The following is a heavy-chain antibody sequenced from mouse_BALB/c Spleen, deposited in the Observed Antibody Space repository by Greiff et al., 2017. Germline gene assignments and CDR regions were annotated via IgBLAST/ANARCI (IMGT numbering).Heavy chain of an antibody. V-gene: IGHV3-2*02. CDR3: ASRWGVYYAMDY. Sequence: EVKLMESGPGLVKPSQSLSLTCTVTGYSITSDYAWNWIRQFPGNKLEWMGYISYSGSTSYNPSLKSRISITRDTSKNQFFLQLNSVTTEDTATYYCASRWGVYYAMDYWGQGTSVTVSS. CDR2: ISYSGST. CDR1: GYSITSDYA. J-gene: IGHJ4*01. D-gene: IGHD1-1*02.